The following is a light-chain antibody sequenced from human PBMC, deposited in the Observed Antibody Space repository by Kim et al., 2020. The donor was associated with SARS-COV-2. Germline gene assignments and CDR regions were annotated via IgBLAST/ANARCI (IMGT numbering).Light chain of an antibody. CDR1: QSITTY. Sequence: DIQMTQSPSSLAAPVGDRVTIACRASQSITTYLNWYQHKPGKAPKLLIYAASTLQSGVPSRFSGSGSGTDFTLTISSLQPEDFATYYCQQSHSTPLLTFGGGTKVDIK. CDR3: QQSHSTPLLT. CDR2: AAS. V-gene: IGKV1-39*01. J-gene: IGKJ4*01.